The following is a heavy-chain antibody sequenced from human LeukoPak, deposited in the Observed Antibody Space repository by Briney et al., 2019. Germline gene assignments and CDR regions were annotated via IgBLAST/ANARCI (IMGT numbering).Heavy chain of an antibody. Sequence: SETLSLTCTVSGGSISTYYWSWVRQPAGKGLEWIGRIYTSGSTNYNPSLESRVTMSVDTSKNQFSLKLSSVTAADTAAYYCARAIETNGYGDLYFDYWGQGTLVTVSS. CDR3: ARAIETNGYGDLYFDY. D-gene: IGHD4-17*01. V-gene: IGHV4-4*07. CDR2: IYTSGST. J-gene: IGHJ4*02. CDR1: GGSISTYY.